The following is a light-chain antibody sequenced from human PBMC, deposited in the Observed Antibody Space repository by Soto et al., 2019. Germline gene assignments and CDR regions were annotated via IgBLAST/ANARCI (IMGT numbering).Light chain of an antibody. Sequence: DIQMTQSPSSLSASVGDRVTITCRASQSISSYLNWYQQKPGKAPKLLIYAASNLQSGVPSRFSGSGSVKDFTLTISSLQPEDFATYYCHQSYSPPFTFGPGTKVDIK. CDR3: HQSYSPPFT. J-gene: IGKJ3*01. V-gene: IGKV1-39*01. CDR2: AAS. CDR1: QSISSY.